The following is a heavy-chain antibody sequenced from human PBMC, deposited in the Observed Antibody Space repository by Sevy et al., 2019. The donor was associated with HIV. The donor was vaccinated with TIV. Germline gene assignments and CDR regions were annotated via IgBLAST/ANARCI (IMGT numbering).Heavy chain of an antibody. J-gene: IGHJ6*02. Sequence: GGSLRLSCAASGFTFSNYGIHWVRQAPGKGLEWVAITSYDGHNNYYEDSVKGRFTISRDNSSNTLYLQMNSLRAEDTAVYYCAKDLLQLTIKELAQDYYYGMDVWGQGTTVTVSS. D-gene: IGHD1-26*01. CDR2: TSYDGHNN. V-gene: IGHV3-30*18. CDR3: AKDLLQLTIKELAQDYYYGMDV. CDR1: GFTFSNYG.